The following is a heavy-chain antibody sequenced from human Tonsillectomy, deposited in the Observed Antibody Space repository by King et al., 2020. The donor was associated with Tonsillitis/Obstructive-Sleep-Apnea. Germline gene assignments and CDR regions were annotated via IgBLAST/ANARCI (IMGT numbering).Heavy chain of an antibody. D-gene: IGHD5-12*01. CDR3: ARSRSYDSHYYYSGMDV. Sequence: QLVQSGAEVKKPGSSVKVSCKASGDTFSNYAITWVRQAPGQGLEWMGGIIPTLGIANYAQNFQGRVTIIADRSTTTAYMELTSLRSEDTAVYYCARSRSYDSHYYYSGMDVWGQGTTVTVSS. CDR1: GDTFSNYA. V-gene: IGHV1-69*10. J-gene: IGHJ6*02. CDR2: IIPTLGIA.